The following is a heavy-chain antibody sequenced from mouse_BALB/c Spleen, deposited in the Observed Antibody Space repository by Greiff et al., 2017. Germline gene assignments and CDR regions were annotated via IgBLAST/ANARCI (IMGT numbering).Heavy chain of an antibody. CDR2: ILPGSGST. CDR1: GYTFSSYW. V-gene: IGHV1-9*01. J-gene: IGHJ4*01. D-gene: IGHD1-1*01. CDR3: ARSGYYGSSAHYYAMDY. Sequence: VQLQQSGAELMKPGASVKISCKATGYTFSSYWIEWVKQRPGHGLEWIGEILPGSGSTNYNEKFKGKATFTADTSSNTAYMKLSSLTSEDSAVYYCARSGYYGSSAHYYAMDYWGQGTSVTV.